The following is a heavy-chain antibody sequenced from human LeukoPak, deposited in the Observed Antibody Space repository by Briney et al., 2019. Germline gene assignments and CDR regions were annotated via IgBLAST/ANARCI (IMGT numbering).Heavy chain of an antibody. J-gene: IGHJ3*02. Sequence: ASVKVSCKASGYTFTGYYMHWVRQAPGQGLEWMGWINPNSGGTNYAQKFQGRVTMTRNTSISTAYMELSSLRSEDTAVYYCARGAGYCSGGSCYSGGAFDIWGQGTMVTVSS. CDR3: ARGAGYCSGGSCYSGGAFDI. CDR2: INPNSGGT. D-gene: IGHD2-15*01. CDR1: GYTFTGYY. V-gene: IGHV1-2*02.